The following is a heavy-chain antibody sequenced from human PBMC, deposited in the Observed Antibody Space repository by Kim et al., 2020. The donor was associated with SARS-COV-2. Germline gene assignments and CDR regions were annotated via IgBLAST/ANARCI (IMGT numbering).Heavy chain of an antibody. D-gene: IGHD2-15*01. CDR1: GGSISSGDYS. CDR2: IYHSGRT. J-gene: IGHJ3*02. Sequence: SETLSLTCAVSGGSISSGDYSWSWIRQPPGKGLEWIGYIYHSGRTYYNPSLKSRVTTSVDRSKNQFSLKLSSVTAADTAVYYCVAVVNNAFDIWGQGTMVTVSS. V-gene: IGHV4-30-2*01. CDR3: VAVVNNAFDI.